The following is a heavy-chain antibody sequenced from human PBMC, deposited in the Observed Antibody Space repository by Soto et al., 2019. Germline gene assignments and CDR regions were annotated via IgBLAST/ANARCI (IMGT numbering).Heavy chain of an antibody. V-gene: IGHV3-23*01. CDR2: ISGSDGKT. J-gene: IGHJ4*02. Sequence: GGSLRLSCAASGFSFGSYALSWVGQAPGKGLEWVSTISGSDGKTFYADSVKGRFSISRDTSQNTLYLQMNSLRADDTAIYYCARWSYLDYWGQGTRVTVSS. CDR3: ARWSYLDY. D-gene: IGHD3-3*01. CDR1: GFSFGSYA.